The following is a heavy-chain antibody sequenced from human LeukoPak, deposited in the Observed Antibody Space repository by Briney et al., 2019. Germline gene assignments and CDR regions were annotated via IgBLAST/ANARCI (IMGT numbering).Heavy chain of an antibody. CDR1: GGSISSGDYY. V-gene: IGHV4-30-4*08. CDR2: IYYSGST. CDR3: ARTYSGYGPRQYHYQYYMDV. Sequence: SQTLSLTCTVSGGSISSGDYYWSWIRQPPGKGLEWIGYIYYSGSTDYNPSLKSRVTISVDTSKNQFSLKLSSVTAADTAVYYRARTYSGYGPRQYHYQYYMDVWGKGTTVTVSS. J-gene: IGHJ6*03. D-gene: IGHD5-12*01.